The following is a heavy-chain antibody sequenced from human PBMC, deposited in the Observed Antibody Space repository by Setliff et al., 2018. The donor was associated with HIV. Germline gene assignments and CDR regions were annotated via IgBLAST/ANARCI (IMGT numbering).Heavy chain of an antibody. V-gene: IGHV4-39*01. CDR3: ARARGLLPYYYLDV. CDR1: GGSISRSTYY. D-gene: IGHD3-10*01. Sequence: PSETLSLTCTVSGGSISRSTYYWGWIRQPPGKGLEWIGNIYFRGDTYYNPSLKTRVTISVDTSKNQFSLKLRSVTAADTAVYYCARARGLLPYYYLDVWGKGTTVTVSS. J-gene: IGHJ6*03. CDR2: IYFRGDT.